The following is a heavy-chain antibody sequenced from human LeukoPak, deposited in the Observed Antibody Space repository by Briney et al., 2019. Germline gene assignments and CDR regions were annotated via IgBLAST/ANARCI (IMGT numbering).Heavy chain of an antibody. J-gene: IGHJ4*02. CDR2: ISTYNGNT. CDR3: ARADLLTGYHILDF. V-gene: IGHV1-18*01. D-gene: IGHD3-9*01. CDR1: GYIFANYG. Sequence: GASVKVSCKASGYIFANYGISWVRQAPGQGLEWMGWISTYNGNTNYAQKLQGRVTMTTDTSTSTVYMELRSLRSDDTAVYYCARADLLTGYHILDFWGQGTLVTVSS.